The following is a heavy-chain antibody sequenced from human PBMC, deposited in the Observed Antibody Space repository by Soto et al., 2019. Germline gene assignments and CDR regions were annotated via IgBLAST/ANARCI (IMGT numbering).Heavy chain of an antibody. CDR2: IYYSGST. J-gene: IGHJ5*02. Sequence: SETLSLTCIVSGGSISSSSYYWGWIRQPPGKGLEWIGSIYYSGSTYYNPSLKSRVTISVDTSKNQFSLKLSSVTAADTAAFYCARHRARNWFDPWGQGTLVTVSS. D-gene: IGHD6-6*01. V-gene: IGHV4-39*01. CDR1: GGSISSSSYY. CDR3: ARHRARNWFDP.